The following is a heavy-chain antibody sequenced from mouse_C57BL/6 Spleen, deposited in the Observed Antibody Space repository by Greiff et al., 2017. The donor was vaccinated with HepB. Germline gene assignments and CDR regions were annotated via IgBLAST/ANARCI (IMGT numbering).Heavy chain of an antibody. D-gene: IGHD1-1*01. CDR3: ARHEDIYYYDPGYFDV. J-gene: IGHJ1*03. CDR1: GYTFTEYT. V-gene: IGHV1-62-2*01. Sequence: QVQLQQSGAELVKPGASVKLSCKASGYTFTEYTIHWVKQRSGQGLEWIGWFYPGSGSIKYNEKFKDKVTLTADKSTITVYMELSRLTSEDSAVYYGARHEDIYYYDPGYFDVWGTGTTVTVSS. CDR2: FYPGSGSI.